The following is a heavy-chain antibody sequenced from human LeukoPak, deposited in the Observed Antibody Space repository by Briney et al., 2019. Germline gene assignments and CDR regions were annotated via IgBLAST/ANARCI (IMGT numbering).Heavy chain of an antibody. D-gene: IGHD3-10*01. CDR1: GFTFSNAW. CDR3: TTDFSGSYPMLGY. J-gene: IGHJ4*02. V-gene: IGHV3-15*01. CDR2: IKSKTDGGTT. Sequence: GGSLRLSCAASGFTFSNAWMSWVRQAPGKGLEWVGRIKSKTDGGTTDYAAPVKGRFTISRDDSKNTLYLQMNSLKTEDTAVYYCTTDFSGSYPMLGYWGQGTLATVSS.